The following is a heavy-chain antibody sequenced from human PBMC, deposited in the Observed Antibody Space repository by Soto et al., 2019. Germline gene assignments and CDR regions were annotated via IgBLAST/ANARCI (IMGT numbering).Heavy chain of an antibody. J-gene: IGHJ5*02. CDR2: IYHSGST. CDR1: GGSISSGGYS. CDR3: ARVGYGQRPTWFDP. D-gene: IGHD5-18*01. V-gene: IGHV4-30-2*01. Sequence: SETLSLTCAVSGGSISSGGYSWSWIRQPPGKGLEWIGYIYHSGSTYYNPSLKSRVTISVDRSKNQFSLKLSSVTAADTAVYYCARVGYGQRPTWFDPWGQGTLVTVSS.